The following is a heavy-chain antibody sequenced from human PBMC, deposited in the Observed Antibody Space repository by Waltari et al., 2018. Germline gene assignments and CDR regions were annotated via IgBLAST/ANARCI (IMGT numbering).Heavy chain of an antibody. CDR1: FTDYY. J-gene: IGHJ4*02. Sequence: FTDYYMHWVQQAPGKGLEWMGRVDPEDGETIYAEKFQGRVTITADTSTDTAYMELSSLRSEDTAVYYCAIKGYSSRPLGYWGQGTLVTVSS. D-gene: IGHD6-13*01. V-gene: IGHV1-69-2*01. CDR3: AIKGYSSRPLGY. CDR2: VDPEDGET.